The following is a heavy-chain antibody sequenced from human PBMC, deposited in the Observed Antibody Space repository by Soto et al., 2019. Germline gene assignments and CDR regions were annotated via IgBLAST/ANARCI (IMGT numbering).Heavy chain of an antibody. CDR1: GFTFRSYV. CDR3: ARWGTTGGLDV. Sequence: QVHLVESGGGVVHPGTSLRVSCVGSGFTFRSYVIHWVRQAPGKGLEWVALTSYDGSDKYYGDSVRGRFTISRDNSRNTVDLQMDSLRLEDTALYYCARWGTTGGLDVWGQGTLVSVSS. V-gene: IGHV3-30*19. CDR2: TSYDGSDK. J-gene: IGHJ1*01. D-gene: IGHD3-16*01.